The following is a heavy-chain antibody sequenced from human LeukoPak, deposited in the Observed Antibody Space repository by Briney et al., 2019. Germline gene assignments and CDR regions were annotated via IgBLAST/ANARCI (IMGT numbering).Heavy chain of an antibody. Sequence: GGSLRLSCAASRFTFGSFDMHWVRQAPGKGLEWVTFIRFDGSNKYYADSVKGRFTISRDNSKNTLYLQMNSLRAEDTAVYYCAKDIGYWGQGTLVTVSS. V-gene: IGHV3-30*02. J-gene: IGHJ4*02. CDR1: RFTFGSFD. D-gene: IGHD2-15*01. CDR3: AKDIGY. CDR2: IRFDGSNK.